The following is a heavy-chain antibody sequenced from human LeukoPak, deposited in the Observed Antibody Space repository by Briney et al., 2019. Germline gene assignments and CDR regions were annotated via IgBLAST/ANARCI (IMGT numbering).Heavy chain of an antibody. CDR3: VRDSRTSTPCYFDL. Sequence: PWGPLSLPCTVFGASITSHYWSGTRRPAGKGLEWIGRAYAGKASSYNPALSSRPTISVNSSNTLFSLMLTSVTAADTAVYYCVRDSRTSTPCYFDLWGRGAHVTVSS. CDR1: GASITSHY. J-gene: IGHJ2*01. D-gene: IGHD5/OR15-5a*01. V-gene: IGHV4-4*07. CDR2: AYAGKAS.